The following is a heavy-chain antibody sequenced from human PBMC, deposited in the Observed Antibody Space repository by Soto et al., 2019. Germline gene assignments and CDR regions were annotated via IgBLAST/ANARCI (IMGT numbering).Heavy chain of an antibody. V-gene: IGHV3-30-3*01. Sequence: QVQLVESGGGVVQPGRSLRLSCAASGFTFSSYAMHWVRQAPGKGLEWVAVISYDGSNKYYADSVKGRFTISRDNSKNKLYLQMNSLRAEDTAVYYCARGMVGYNWGQGTLVTVSS. CDR2: ISYDGSNK. D-gene: IGHD1-26*01. J-gene: IGHJ4*02. CDR3: ARGMVGYN. CDR1: GFTFSSYA.